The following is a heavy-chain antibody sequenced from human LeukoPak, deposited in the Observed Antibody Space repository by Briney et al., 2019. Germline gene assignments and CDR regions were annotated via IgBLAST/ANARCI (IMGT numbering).Heavy chain of an antibody. Sequence: KPSETLFLTCTVSGDSISSHNYYWGWIRQPPGKGLEWIGSKFFSGSTYYNPSLKSRVTISLDTSKNQFSLKVNSVTAADTAVYYCARHVVDLEAFDIWGQGTVVTVSS. CDR2: KFFSGST. V-gene: IGHV4-39*01. D-gene: IGHD3-3*01. CDR1: GDSISSHNYY. J-gene: IGHJ3*02. CDR3: ARHVVDLEAFDI.